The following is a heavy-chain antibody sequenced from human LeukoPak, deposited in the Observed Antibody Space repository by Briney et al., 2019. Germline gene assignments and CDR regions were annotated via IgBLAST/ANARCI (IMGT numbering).Heavy chain of an antibody. D-gene: IGHD6-19*01. CDR1: GFTFSSYA. CDR2: ISNSGSYT. CDR3: ARSRGAGPAAYFDY. V-gene: IGHV3-11*03. Sequence: GGSLRLSCAVSGFTFSSYAMSWVRQAPGKGLEWVSYISNSGSYTNYADSVKGRFTISRDNAKNSLYLQMSSLRAEDTAVYYCARSRGAGPAAYFDYWGQGTLITVSS. J-gene: IGHJ4*02.